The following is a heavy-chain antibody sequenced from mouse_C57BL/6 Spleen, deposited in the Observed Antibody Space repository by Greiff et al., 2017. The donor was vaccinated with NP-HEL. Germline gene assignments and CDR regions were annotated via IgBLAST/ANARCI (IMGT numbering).Heavy chain of an antibody. CDR3: ATYDDGDFDY. V-gene: IGHV1-15*01. D-gene: IGHD2-12*01. J-gene: IGHJ2*01. CDR2: IDPETGGT. Sequence: VQLQQSGAELVRPGASVTLSCKASGYTFTDYEMHWVKQTPVHGLEWIGAIDPETGGTAYNQKFKGKAILTADKSSSTAYMELRSLTSEDSAVYYCATYDDGDFDYWGQGTTLTVSS. CDR1: GYTFTDYE.